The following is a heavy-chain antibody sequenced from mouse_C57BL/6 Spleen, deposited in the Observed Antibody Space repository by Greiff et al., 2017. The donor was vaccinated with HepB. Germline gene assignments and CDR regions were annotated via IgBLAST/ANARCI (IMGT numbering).Heavy chain of an antibody. V-gene: IGHV5-9-1*02. CDR3: TSDSSPYYFDY. CDR1: GFTFSSYA. J-gene: IGHJ2*01. Sequence: EVKVVESGEGLVKPGGSLKLSCAASGFTFSSYAMSWVRQTPEKRLEWVAYISSGGDYIYYADTVKGRFTISRDNARNTLYLQMSSLKSEDTAMYYCTSDSSPYYFDYWGQGTTLTVSS. CDR2: ISSGGDYI. D-gene: IGHD1-1*01.